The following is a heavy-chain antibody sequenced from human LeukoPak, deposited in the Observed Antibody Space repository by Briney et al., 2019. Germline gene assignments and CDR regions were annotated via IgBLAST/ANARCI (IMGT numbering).Heavy chain of an antibody. J-gene: IGHJ4*02. D-gene: IGHD3-3*01. Sequence: SETLSLTCAAYGGSFSGYYWSWIRQPPGKGLEWIGEINHSGSTNYNPSLKSRVTISVDTSKNQFSLKLSSVTAADTAVYYCAREGKYYDFWSGYSDYWGQGTLVTVSS. CDR2: INHSGST. CDR1: GGSFSGYY. CDR3: AREGKYYDFWSGYSDY. V-gene: IGHV4-34*01.